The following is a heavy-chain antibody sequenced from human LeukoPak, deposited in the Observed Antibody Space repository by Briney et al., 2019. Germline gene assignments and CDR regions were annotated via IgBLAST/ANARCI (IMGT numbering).Heavy chain of an antibody. CDR2: ISYSGST. J-gene: IGHJ2*01. CDR3: ARRVYSGSYNWYFDL. CDR1: GGSISSSSYH. D-gene: IGHD1-26*01. Sequence: PSETLSLTCTVSGGSISSSSYHWSWIRQRPGKGLEWLGSISYSGSTYYNPSLKSRVTISVDTSKTQFSLRLSSVTAADTAVYYCARRVYSGSYNWYFDLWGRGTLVTVSS. V-gene: IGHV4-39*01.